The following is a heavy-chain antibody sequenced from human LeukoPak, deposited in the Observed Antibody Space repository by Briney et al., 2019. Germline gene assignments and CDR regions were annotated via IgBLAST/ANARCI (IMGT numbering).Heavy chain of an antibody. CDR1: GFTFSIYA. CDR3: AKDQASGIAVAGSGPGY. V-gene: IGHV3-23*01. Sequence: GGPLRLSCAASGFTFSIYAMSWVRQATGKGLECVSAISGSGGSIYYADSVKGRFTISRDNSKNTLYLQMNSLRAEDTAVYYCAKDQASGIAVAGSGPGYWGQGTLVTVSS. D-gene: IGHD6-19*01. J-gene: IGHJ4*02. CDR2: ISGSGGSI.